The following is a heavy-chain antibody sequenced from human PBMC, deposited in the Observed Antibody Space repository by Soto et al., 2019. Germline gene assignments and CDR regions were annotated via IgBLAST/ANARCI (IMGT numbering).Heavy chain of an antibody. Sequence: QVQLQESGPGLVKPSETLSLTCTVSGGSISTNYWSWIRQPPGKGLEWIGNIYYSGSTSYNPSLKSRVTVSVDTSKNQFSLKLSSVTAADTAVYYCARLSAYSGYDFDYWGQGTLVTVSS. J-gene: IGHJ4*02. D-gene: IGHD5-12*01. CDR1: GGSISTNY. CDR3: ARLSAYSGYDFDY. CDR2: IYYSGST. V-gene: IGHV4-59*08.